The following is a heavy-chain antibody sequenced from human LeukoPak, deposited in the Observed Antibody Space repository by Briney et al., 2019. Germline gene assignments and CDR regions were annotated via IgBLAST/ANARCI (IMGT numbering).Heavy chain of an antibody. V-gene: IGHV4-31*03. J-gene: IGHJ4*02. Sequence: SQTLSLTCTVSGGSISSGGYYWSWIRQHPGKGLEWIGYIYYSGSTYYNPSLKSRVTISVDTSKNQFSLKLSSVTAADTAAYYCARGYGSGSYPFDYWGQGTLVTVSS. CDR1: GGSISSGGYY. D-gene: IGHD3-10*01. CDR3: ARGYGSGSYPFDY. CDR2: IYYSGST.